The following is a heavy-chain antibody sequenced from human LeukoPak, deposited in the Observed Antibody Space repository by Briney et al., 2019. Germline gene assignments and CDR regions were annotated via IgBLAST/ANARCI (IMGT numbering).Heavy chain of an antibody. V-gene: IGHV4-34*01. J-gene: IGHJ4*02. CDR3: ARVLRITIFGVVINSYFDY. Sequence: SETLSLTCAVYGGSFSGYYWSWIRQPPGKGLEWIGEISHSGSTNYNPSLKSRVTISVDTSKNQFSLKLSSVTAADTAVYYCARVLRITIFGVVINSYFDYWGQGTLVTVSS. D-gene: IGHD3-3*01. CDR2: ISHSGST. CDR1: GGSFSGYY.